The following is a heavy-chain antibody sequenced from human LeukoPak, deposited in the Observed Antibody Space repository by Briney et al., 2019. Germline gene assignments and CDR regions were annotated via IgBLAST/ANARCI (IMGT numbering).Heavy chain of an antibody. D-gene: IGHD4-17*01. CDR3: ARATVTNYYFDY. V-gene: IGHV1-46*01. CDR1: GYTFTSYY. Sequence: ASVKVSCKASGYTFTSYYMHWVRQAPGHGLELMGIINPSGGSTSYAQKFQGRVTMTRDTSTSTVYMELSSLRSEDTAVYYCARATVTNYYFDYWGQGTLVTVSS. CDR2: INPSGGST. J-gene: IGHJ4*02.